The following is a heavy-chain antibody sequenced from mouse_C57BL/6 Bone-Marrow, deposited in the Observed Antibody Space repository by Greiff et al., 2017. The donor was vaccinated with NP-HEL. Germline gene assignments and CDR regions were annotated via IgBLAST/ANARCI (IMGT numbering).Heavy chain of an antibody. CDR1: GFNIKNTY. V-gene: IGHV14-3*01. CDR3: AKSSYYYGSHYWYFDV. J-gene: IGHJ1*03. CDR2: IDPANGNT. Sequence: VQLQQSVAELVRPGASVKLSCTASGFNIKNTYMHWVKQRPEQGLEWIGRIDPANGNTKYAPKFQGKATITADTSSNTAYLQLSSLTSEDTAIYYCAKSSYYYGSHYWYFDVWGTGTTVTVSS. D-gene: IGHD1-1*01.